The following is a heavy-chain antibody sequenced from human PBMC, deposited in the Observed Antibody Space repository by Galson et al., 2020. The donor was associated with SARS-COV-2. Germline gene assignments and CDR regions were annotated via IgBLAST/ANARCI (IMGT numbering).Heavy chain of an antibody. Sequence: SETLSLTCAVSGGSISSSNWWSWVRQPPGKGLEWIGEIYHSGSTNYNPSLKSRVTISVDKSKNQFSLKLSSVTAADTAVYYCASFTPIVVVPAAIYAFDIWGQGTMVTVSS. CDR1: GGSISSSNW. J-gene: IGHJ3*02. CDR2: IYHSGST. D-gene: IGHD2-2*01. CDR3: ASFTPIVVVPAAIYAFDI. V-gene: IGHV4-4*02.